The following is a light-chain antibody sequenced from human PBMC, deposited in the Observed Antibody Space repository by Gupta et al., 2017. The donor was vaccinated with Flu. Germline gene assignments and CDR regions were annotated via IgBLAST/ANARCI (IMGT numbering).Light chain of an antibody. CDR2: DVS. Sequence: GTSSDVGGHNYVSWYQQHPGKAPKLMVYDVSKRPSGVSGRFSGPKSGNTASLTISGLQADDEADYYCYSYGGSYRVFGGGTKLTVL. CDR1: SSDVGGHNY. CDR3: YSYGGSYRV. J-gene: IGLJ2*01. V-gene: IGLV2-11*03.